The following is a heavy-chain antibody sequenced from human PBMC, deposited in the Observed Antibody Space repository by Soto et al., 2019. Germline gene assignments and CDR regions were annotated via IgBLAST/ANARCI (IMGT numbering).Heavy chain of an antibody. CDR3: ARVVPGAEAWFGP. V-gene: IGHV1-18*01. D-gene: IGHD2-2*01. CDR2: ISLYSDGT. Sequence: QVQLVQSGGEVKRPGASVKVSCKTSGYTFSNYGITWVRQAPGQPLEWLGWISLYSDGTNYAQKFQGRVSMTTDTSTTTAYMELRSLSSDDTAVYYCARVVPGAEAWFGPWGQGTRVTVSS. J-gene: IGHJ5*02. CDR1: GYTFSNYG.